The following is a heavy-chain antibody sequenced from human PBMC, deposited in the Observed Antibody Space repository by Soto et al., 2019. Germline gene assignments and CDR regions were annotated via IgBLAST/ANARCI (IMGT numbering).Heavy chain of an antibody. V-gene: IGHV3-23*01. CDR1: GFTFSSYA. CDR2: ISGSGGST. Sequence: GGSLRLSCAASGFTFSSYAMSWVRQAPGKGLEWVSAISGSGGSTYYADSVKGRFTISRDNSKNTLYLQMNSLRAEDTAVYYCAKESSPYDFWSGYYTNPERVDWDYWGQGTLVTVSS. CDR3: AKESSPYDFWSGYYTNPERVDWDY. D-gene: IGHD3-3*01. J-gene: IGHJ4*02.